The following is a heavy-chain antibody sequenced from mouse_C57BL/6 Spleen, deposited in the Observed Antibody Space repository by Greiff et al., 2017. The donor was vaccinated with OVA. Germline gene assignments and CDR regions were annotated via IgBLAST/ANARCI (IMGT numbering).Heavy chain of an antibody. Sequence: EVQLVESGGGLVQPGGSLSLSCAASGFTFTDYYMSWVRQPPGKALEWLGFIRNKANGYTTEYSASVQGRFTISRDNSQSILYLQMNALRAEDSATYYCARYMALERAMDYWGQGTSVTVSS. CDR2: IRNKANGYTT. V-gene: IGHV7-3*01. CDR1: GFTFTDYY. J-gene: IGHJ4*01. CDR3: ARYMALERAMDY. D-gene: IGHD3-1*01.